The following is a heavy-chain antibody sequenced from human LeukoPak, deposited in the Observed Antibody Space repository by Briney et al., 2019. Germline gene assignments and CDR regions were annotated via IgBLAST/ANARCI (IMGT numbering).Heavy chain of an antibody. V-gene: IGHV4-30-4*01. CDR2: IYYSGST. Sequence: SQTLSLTCTVSGGSISSGDYYWSWIRQPPGKGLEWIRYIYYSGSTYYNPSLKSRVTISVDTSKNQFSLKLSSVTAADTAVYYCAREVGYCSSTSCYGDAFDIWGQGTMVTVSS. CDR3: AREVGYCSSTSCYGDAFDI. CDR1: GGSISSGDYY. J-gene: IGHJ3*02. D-gene: IGHD2-2*01.